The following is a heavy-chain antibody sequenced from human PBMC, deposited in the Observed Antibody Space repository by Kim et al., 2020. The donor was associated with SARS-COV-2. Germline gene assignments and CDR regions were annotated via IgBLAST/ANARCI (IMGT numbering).Heavy chain of an antibody. D-gene: IGHD3-3*01. CDR1: GGSISSGDYY. V-gene: IGHV4-30-4*01. CDR2: IYYSGST. Sequence: SETLSLTCTVSGGSISSGDYYWSWIRQPPGKGLEWIGYIYYSGSTYYNPSLKSRVTISVDTSKNQFSLKLSSVTAADTAVYYCASEVTIFGVVIIRYFDYWGQGTLVTVSS. CDR3: ASEVTIFGVVIIRYFDY. J-gene: IGHJ4*02.